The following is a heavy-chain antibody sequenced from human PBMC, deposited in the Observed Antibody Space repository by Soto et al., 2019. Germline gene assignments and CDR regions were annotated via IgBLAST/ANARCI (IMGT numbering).Heavy chain of an antibody. CDR3: ANGYVVVVAATEVFQH. V-gene: IGHV3-53*01. Sequence: GGSLRLSCAASGFTVSSNYMSWVRQAPGKGLEWVSVIYSGGSTYYADSVKGRFTISRDNSKNTLYLQMNSLRAEDTAVYYCANGYVVVVAATEVFQHWGQGTLVTVSS. CDR1: GFTVSSNY. J-gene: IGHJ1*01. D-gene: IGHD2-15*01. CDR2: IYSGGST.